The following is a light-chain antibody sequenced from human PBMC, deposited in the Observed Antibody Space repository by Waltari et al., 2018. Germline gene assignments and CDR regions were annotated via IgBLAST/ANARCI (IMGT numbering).Light chain of an antibody. CDR1: QSVRSGF. J-gene: IGKJ1*01. V-gene: IGKV3D-20*01. CDR2: DTS. CDR3: QQYGDSPRT. Sequence: EIVLMQSPATLSLSPGDRATLSCGASQSVRSGFLAWYQQKPGLAPRLLIYDTSTRATGVPDRFRGSGSGREFALSISRLEPEDFAVYYCQQYGDSPRTFGQGTKVEIK.